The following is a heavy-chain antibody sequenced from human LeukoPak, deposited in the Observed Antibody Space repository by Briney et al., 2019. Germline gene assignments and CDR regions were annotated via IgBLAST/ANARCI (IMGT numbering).Heavy chain of an antibody. CDR3: ARDQYDLSYYYYYGMDV. CDR1: GFTFSSYA. J-gene: IGHJ6*02. V-gene: IGHV3-23*01. D-gene: IGHD2-8*01. CDR2: ISGSGGST. Sequence: GGSLRLSCAASGFTFSSYAMSWVRQAPGKGLEWVSAISGSGGSTYYADSVKGRFTISRDNSKNTLYLQMNSLRAEDTAVYYCARDQYDLSYYYYYGMDVWGQGTTVTVSS.